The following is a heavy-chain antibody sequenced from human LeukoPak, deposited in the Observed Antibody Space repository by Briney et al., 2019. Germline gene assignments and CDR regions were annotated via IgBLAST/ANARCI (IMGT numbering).Heavy chain of an antibody. CDR2: NTYFRSA. Sequence: SETLSLTCTVSGGTVISNSNYWSWPRQPTGKGLVWIGYNTYFRSASYNPSLTSRVTISVDTSKNQFSIKLSSETAADTAVYYCAIDTPGGYDCWWFDRWGEGTLVTVS. D-gene: IGHD5-12*01. CDR1: GGTVISNSNY. CDR3: AIDTPGGYDCWWFDR. J-gene: IGHJ5*02. V-gene: IGHV4-61*01.